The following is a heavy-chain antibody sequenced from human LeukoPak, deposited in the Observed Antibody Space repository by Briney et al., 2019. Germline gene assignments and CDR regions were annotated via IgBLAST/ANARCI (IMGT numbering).Heavy chain of an antibody. V-gene: IGHV1-46*01. CDR2: LNPSGGSS. Sequence: ASVKVSCKASGYTVTSYYMHWVRQAPGQGLEWMAILNPSGGSSGYAQKFQGRATLTRATSTSTVYMELSSLRSDDTAVYYCARDQGPYYYDSSGSGFDPWGQGTLVTVSS. J-gene: IGHJ5*02. CDR1: GYTVTSYY. CDR3: ARDQGPYYYDSSGSGFDP. D-gene: IGHD3-22*01.